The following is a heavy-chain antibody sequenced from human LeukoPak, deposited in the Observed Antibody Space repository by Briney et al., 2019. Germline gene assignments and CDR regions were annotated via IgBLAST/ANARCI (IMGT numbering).Heavy chain of an antibody. D-gene: IGHD6-19*01. Sequence: PGGSLRLSCAASGFTFSSYAMHWVRQAPGKGLEWVAVISYDGSNKYYADSVKGRFTISRDNSKNTLYLQMNSLRAEDTAVYYCARDAAGPWGQGTLVTVSS. J-gene: IGHJ5*02. CDR3: ARDAAGP. CDR2: ISYDGSNK. CDR1: GFTFSSYA. V-gene: IGHV3-30-3*01.